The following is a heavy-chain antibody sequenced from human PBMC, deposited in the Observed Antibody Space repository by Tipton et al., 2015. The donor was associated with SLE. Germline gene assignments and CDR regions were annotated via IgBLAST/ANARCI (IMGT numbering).Heavy chain of an antibody. J-gene: IGHJ3*01. CDR2: ISGSGKTI. Sequence: SLRLSCAASGFTFSDYYMTWIRQAPGEGLEWVSYISGSGKTIYYADSVKGRFTISRDDAKNSLYLQMNSLKPEDTAVYYCTRGGDVYDYGGMLRGADGFDVWGQGTMVTVSS. D-gene: IGHD5-12*01. CDR1: GFTFSDYY. V-gene: IGHV3-11*01. CDR3: TRGGDVYDYGGMLRGADGFDV.